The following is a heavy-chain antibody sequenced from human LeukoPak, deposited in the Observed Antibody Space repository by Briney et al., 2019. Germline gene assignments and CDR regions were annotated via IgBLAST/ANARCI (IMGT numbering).Heavy chain of an antibody. Sequence: SVKISCKASGYIFTTYYIHWVRQAPGQGLEWMGRIIPILGIANYAQKFQGRVTITADKSTSTAYMELSSLRSEDTAVYYCARDRGDIVVVPAGTPDYWGQGTLVTVSS. CDR1: GYIFTTYY. V-gene: IGHV1-69*04. D-gene: IGHD2-2*01. CDR3: ARDRGDIVVVPAGTPDY. CDR2: IIPILGIA. J-gene: IGHJ4*02.